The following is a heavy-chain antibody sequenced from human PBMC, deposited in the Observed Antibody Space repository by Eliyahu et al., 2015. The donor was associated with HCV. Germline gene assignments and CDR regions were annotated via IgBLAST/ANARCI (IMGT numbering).Heavy chain of an antibody. CDR2: DPSDSYT. D-gene: IGHD3-22*01. J-gene: IGHJ4*02. CDR3: ARRAPISGYYLFDY. Sequence: DPSDSYTTYSPSFQGHVTISADKSISTAYLQWSSLKASDTAMYYCARRAPISGYYLFDYWGQGTLVTVSS. V-gene: IGHV5-10-1*01.